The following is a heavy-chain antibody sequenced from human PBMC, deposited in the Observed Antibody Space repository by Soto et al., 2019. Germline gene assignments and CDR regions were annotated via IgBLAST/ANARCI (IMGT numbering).Heavy chain of an antibody. J-gene: IGHJ4*02. CDR3: ARGNLSFDFDS. D-gene: IGHD1-26*01. Sequence: QLVESRGDVVQPGKSLRLSCAASGFNFGFFGMHWVRQAPGKGLEWVAFISGDGINTQYADSVRGRFTLSRDYSRKTMYLQMDSLRDEDTALYYCARGNLSFDFDSWGLGTLVTVSS. CDR2: ISGDGINT. V-gene: IGHV3-30*03. CDR1: GFNFGFFG.